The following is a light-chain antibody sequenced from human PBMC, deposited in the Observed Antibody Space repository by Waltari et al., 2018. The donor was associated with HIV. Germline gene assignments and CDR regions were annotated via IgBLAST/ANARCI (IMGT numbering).Light chain of an antibody. CDR2: TAS. V-gene: IGKV1-39*01. CDR1: QNISNF. CDR3: QQSATTPLT. J-gene: IGKJ4*01. Sequence: ASVGARVTISCRASQNISNFLSWFQQRSGKAPELLIYTASTLQDGVPSRFSGSGSGTDFTLTISCLQAEDFATYFCQQSATTPLTFGGGTRVEI.